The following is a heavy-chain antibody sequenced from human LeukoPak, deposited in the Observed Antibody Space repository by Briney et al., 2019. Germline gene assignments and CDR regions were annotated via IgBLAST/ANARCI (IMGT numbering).Heavy chain of an antibody. Sequence: PGGSLRLSCAASGFTFNSYAMSWVRQAPGKGLEWVSSVSSSGVNTYYADSVKGRFTISRDNSRNTVYLQINSLRAEDTATYYCAKRDRPCSGDCSAPYYFDYWGQGTLVTVSS. V-gene: IGHV3-23*01. CDR1: GFTFNSYA. CDR2: VSSSGVNT. D-gene: IGHD2-21*02. J-gene: IGHJ4*02. CDR3: AKRDRPCSGDCSAPYYFDY.